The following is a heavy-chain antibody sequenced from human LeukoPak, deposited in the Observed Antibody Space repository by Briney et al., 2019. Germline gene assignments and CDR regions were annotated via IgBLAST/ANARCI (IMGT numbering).Heavy chain of an antibody. Sequence: SETLSLTCTVSGDSINNNNYYWGWIRQPPGKGLEWIGHIHYSGSTSYNPSLKSRVTISVDTSKYQCSLRLSSVTAADTAVYYCARGLNYAGSGYYFDSWGPGTVVTVSS. D-gene: IGHD3-22*01. CDR2: IHYSGST. J-gene: IGHJ4*02. CDR3: ARGLNYAGSGYYFDS. CDR1: GDSINNNNYY. V-gene: IGHV4-61*05.